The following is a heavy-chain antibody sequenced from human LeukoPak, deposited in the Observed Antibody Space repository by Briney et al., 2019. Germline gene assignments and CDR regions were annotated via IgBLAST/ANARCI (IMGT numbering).Heavy chain of an antibody. CDR3: ARVSFTYGPLDS. J-gene: IGHJ4*02. Sequence: SETLSLTCNVSRGSISSGGHYWSWIRQRPGKGLEGMGYTYFTGSTYYNPSLQSRLIISADTSMTQFSLRLRSVTAADTAVYYCARVSFTYGPLDSWGPGILVTVSS. D-gene: IGHD4-17*01. CDR2: TYFTGST. V-gene: IGHV4-31*03. CDR1: RGSISSGGHY.